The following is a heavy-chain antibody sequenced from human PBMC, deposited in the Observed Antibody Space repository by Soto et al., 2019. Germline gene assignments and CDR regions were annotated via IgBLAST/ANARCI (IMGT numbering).Heavy chain of an antibody. CDR1: GGSISSSSYY. J-gene: IGHJ4*02. D-gene: IGHD2-21*02. V-gene: IGHV4-39*01. CDR3: ARGTIVTAIDY. Sequence: PSETLSLTCTVSGGSISSSSYYWGWIRQPPGKGLEWIGSIYYSGSTYYNPSLKSRVTISVDTSKNQFSLKLSSVTAADTAVYYCARGTIVTAIDYWGQGTLVTVSS. CDR2: IYYSGST.